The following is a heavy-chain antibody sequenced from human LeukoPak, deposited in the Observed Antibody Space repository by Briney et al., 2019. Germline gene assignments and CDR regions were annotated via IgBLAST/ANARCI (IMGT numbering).Heavy chain of an antibody. CDR2: ISGSGIST. CDR1: GFTFSSYA. J-gene: IGHJ6*04. CDR3: AELGITMIGGV. V-gene: IGHV3-23*01. Sequence: GGSLRLSCAASGFTFSSYAMSWVRQAPGKGLEWVSTISGSGISTYYADSVKGRFTISRDNSKNTLYLQMNSLRAEDTAVYYCAELGITMIGGVWGKGTTVTISS. D-gene: IGHD3-10*02.